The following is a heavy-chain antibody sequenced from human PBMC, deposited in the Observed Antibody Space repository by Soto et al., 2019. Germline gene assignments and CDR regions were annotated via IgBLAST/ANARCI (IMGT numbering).Heavy chain of an antibody. Sequence: GSLRLSCAASVFTCSSYSMNWVRQAPGKGLEWVSSISSSSSYIYYADSVKGRFTISRDNAKNSLYLQMNSLRAEDTAVYYCANSGWDYYYYGMDVWGQGTTVTVSS. V-gene: IGHV3-21*01. CDR1: VFTCSSYS. D-gene: IGHD6-19*01. CDR2: ISSSSSYI. CDR3: ANSGWDYYYYGMDV. J-gene: IGHJ6*02.